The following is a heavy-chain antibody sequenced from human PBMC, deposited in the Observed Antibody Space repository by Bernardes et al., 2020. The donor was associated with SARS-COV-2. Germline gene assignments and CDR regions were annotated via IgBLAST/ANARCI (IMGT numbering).Heavy chain of an antibody. CDR1: GDSISSSKYC. V-gene: IGHV4-39*01. Sequence: SETLSLTCTVSGDSISSSKYCWGWIRQPPGKGLEWIGNTCYSGGTYYTPSLQSRVTISVDMSKNQFSLRLSSVTAADTAVYFCARLDYYLSGIYYNARHYWGQGTLVTVSS. J-gene: IGHJ4*02. D-gene: IGHD3-10*01. CDR2: TCYSGGT. CDR3: ARLDYYLSGIYYNARHY.